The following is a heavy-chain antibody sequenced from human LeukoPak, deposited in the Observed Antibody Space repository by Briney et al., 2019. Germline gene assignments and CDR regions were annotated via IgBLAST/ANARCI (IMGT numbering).Heavy chain of an antibody. CDR3: ARELLRGRNAFDI. J-gene: IGHJ3*02. V-gene: IGHV4-59*01. Sequence: PSETLSLTCTVSGGSISSYYWSWIRQPPGKGLEWIGYIYYSGSTNYNPSLKSRVTISVDTSKNQFSLKLSSVTAADTAVYYCARELLRGRNAFDIWGQGTMVTVSS. CDR1: GGSISSYY. D-gene: IGHD2-15*01. CDR2: IYYSGST.